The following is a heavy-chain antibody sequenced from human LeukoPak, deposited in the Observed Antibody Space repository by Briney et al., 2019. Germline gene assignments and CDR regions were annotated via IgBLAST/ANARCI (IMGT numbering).Heavy chain of an antibody. CDR1: GFTFSNYA. Sequence: PGGSLRLSCAASGFTFSNYAMHWVRQAPGKGLEWVAVISYDGSNKYDADSVKGRFTISRDNSKNTLYLQMNSLRAEDTAVYYCARDRGYSGYDVLDYWGQGTLVTVSS. V-gene: IGHV3-30-3*01. D-gene: IGHD5-12*01. CDR2: ISYDGSNK. CDR3: ARDRGYSGYDVLDY. J-gene: IGHJ4*02.